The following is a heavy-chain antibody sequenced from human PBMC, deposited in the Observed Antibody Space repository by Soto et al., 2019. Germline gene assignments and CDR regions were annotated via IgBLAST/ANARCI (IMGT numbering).Heavy chain of an antibody. D-gene: IGHD3-22*01. J-gene: IGHJ4*02. V-gene: IGHV4-30-4*01. Sequence: LCGGSISSGDYYWSWIRQPPGKGLEWIGYIYYSGSTYYNPSLKSRVTISVDTSKNQFSLKLSSVTAADTAVYYCARDSSYYDSSGYTEGWGQGTLVTVSS. CDR3: ARDSSYYDSSGYTEG. CDR1: GGSISSGDYY. CDR2: IYYSGST.